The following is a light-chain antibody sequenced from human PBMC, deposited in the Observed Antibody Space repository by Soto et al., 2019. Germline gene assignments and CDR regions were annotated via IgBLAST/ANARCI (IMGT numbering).Light chain of an antibody. V-gene: IGLV2-14*03. J-gene: IGLJ1*01. Sequence: QSALTQPASVSGSPGQSITISCTGTSSDIGGYNYVSWYQQLPGKVTKLIIYDVSNRPSGVSDRFSGSKSGNAASLTISGLQADDEADYYCSSYTCTSTLYVFGTGTKLTVL. CDR2: DVS. CDR3: SSYTCTSTLYV. CDR1: SSDIGGYNY.